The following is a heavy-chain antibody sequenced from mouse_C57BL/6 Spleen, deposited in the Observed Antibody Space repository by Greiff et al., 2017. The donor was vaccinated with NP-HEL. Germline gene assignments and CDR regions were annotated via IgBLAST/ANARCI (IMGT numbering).Heavy chain of an antibody. J-gene: IGHJ4*01. V-gene: IGHV1-61*01. CDR1: GYTFTSYW. Sequence: VQLQQSGAELVRPGSSVKLSCKASGYTFTSYWMDWVKQRPGQGLEWIGNIYPSDSDTHYNQKFKDKATLTVDKSSSTAYMQLSSLTSEDSAVYYCARENCNPYDAMDYWGQGTSVTVSS. CDR2: IYPSDSDT. CDR3: ARENCNPYDAMDY. D-gene: IGHD2-1*01.